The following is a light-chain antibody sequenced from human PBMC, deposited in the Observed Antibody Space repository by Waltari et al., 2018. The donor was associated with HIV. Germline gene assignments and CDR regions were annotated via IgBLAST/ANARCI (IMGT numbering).Light chain of an antibody. CDR3: QQRSNWPPLT. V-gene: IGKV3-11*01. J-gene: IGKJ4*01. CDR2: DVS. CDR1: QSINTA. Sequence: EIVMTQSPATLSVSPGERATLSCRASQSINTALAWYQQKPGQAPRLLIYDVSTRATGVPTRFSGSGSGTDFTLTISSLEPEDFAVYYCQQRSNWPPLTFGGGTKVEIK.